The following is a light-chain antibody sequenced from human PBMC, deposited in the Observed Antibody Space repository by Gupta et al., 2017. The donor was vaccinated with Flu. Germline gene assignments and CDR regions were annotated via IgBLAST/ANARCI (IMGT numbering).Light chain of an antibody. Sequence: SYVLTQAPSVSVASGQTARITCGGHNIGIKNVHWYQQKPGQAPVLVVYDDRDRPSGIPERFSGSNSGNTATLTISRADAGDEADYFCQVWDSSSDYHVVFGGGTKLTVL. CDR3: QVWDSSSDYHVV. CDR1: NIGIKN. J-gene: IGLJ2*01. V-gene: IGLV3-21*02. CDR2: DDR.